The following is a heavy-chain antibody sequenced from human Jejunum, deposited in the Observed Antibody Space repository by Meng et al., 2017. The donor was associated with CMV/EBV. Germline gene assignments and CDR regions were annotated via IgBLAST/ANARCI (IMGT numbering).Heavy chain of an antibody. Sequence: NYWIAWVRQAPGKGLELMGIIYAGDSDTIYSPSFQGQVTISVDKSITTAFLQWSSLKASDTATYFCAKDLRYCSNGRCYAGYGSLNLWGQGTLVTVSS. J-gene: IGHJ5*02. CDR3: AKDLRYCSNGRCYAGYGSLNL. CDR2: IYAGDSDT. CDR1: NYW. V-gene: IGHV5-51*01. D-gene: IGHD2-2*01.